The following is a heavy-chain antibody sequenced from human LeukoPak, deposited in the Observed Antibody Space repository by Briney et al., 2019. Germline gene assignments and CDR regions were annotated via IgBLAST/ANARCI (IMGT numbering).Heavy chain of an antibody. Sequence: GGSLRLSCAASGFTFRSYSMNWVRQAPGKGLEWVCSITSSSSFIYHAESVKDRFTISRDNAKNSLYLQMNSLRAEDTAVYYCARGGCTNGVCYTEGYYYYMDVWGKGTTVTVSS. CDR1: GFTFRSYS. J-gene: IGHJ6*03. CDR3: ARGGCTNGVCYTEGYYYYMDV. V-gene: IGHV3-21*01. D-gene: IGHD2-8*01. CDR2: ITSSSSFI.